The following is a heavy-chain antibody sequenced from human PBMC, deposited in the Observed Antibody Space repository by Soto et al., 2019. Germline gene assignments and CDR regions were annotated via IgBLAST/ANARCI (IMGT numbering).Heavy chain of an antibody. CDR1: GGSISSYY. V-gene: IGHV4-59*01. CDR3: ARTGSDGTTTRSMSYYYGMDV. CDR2: IYCSGST. J-gene: IGHJ6*02. D-gene: IGHD4-17*01. Sequence: SETLSLTCTVSGGSISSYYWSWIRQPPGKGLEWIGYIYCSGSTNYNPSLKSRVTISVDTSKNQFSLKLSSVTAADTAVYYCARTGSDGTTTRSMSYYYGMDVWGQGTTVTVSS.